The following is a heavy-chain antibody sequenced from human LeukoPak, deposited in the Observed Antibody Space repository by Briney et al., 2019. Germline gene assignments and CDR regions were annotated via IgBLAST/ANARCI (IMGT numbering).Heavy chain of an antibody. CDR3: VKDEVYLDSGGYPTPDTTLDY. CDR1: GFRFNNYG. Sequence: GGSLRLSCAASGFRFNNYGIHWVRQAPGKGLEWVAVTWYDGSSKYYADSVRDRFTVSRDNSKNTVYLQMNSLRVEDTAVYYCVKDEVYLDSGGYPTPDTTLDYWGQGTLVTVSS. CDR2: TWYDGSSK. V-gene: IGHV3-33*06. J-gene: IGHJ4*02. D-gene: IGHD3-22*01.